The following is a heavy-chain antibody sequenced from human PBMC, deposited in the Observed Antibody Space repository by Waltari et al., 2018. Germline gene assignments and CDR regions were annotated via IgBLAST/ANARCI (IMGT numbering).Heavy chain of an antibody. CDR1: GFPFTNYA. CDR3: AKDLGVGSFDY. V-gene: IGHV3-23*01. J-gene: IGHJ4*01. D-gene: IGHD6-19*01. Sequence: EVQLLESGGGLVQPGGSLRLSCEASGFPFTNYAMNWVRQAPGKGTEWGAAISGSGETTYYADSVKGRFTISRDNSKNTLYLQMNSLRAEDTAVYYCAKDLGVGSFDYWGQEPWSPSPQ. CDR2: ISGSGETT.